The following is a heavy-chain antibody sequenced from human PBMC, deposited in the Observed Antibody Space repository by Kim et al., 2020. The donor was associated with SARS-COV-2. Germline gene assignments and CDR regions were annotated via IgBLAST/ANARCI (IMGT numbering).Heavy chain of an antibody. D-gene: IGHD5-18*01. V-gene: IGHV1-2*04. CDR2: INPNSGGT. CDR1: GYTFTGYY. Sequence: ASVKVSCKASGYTFTGYYMHWVRQAAGQGLEWMGWINPNSGGTNYAQKFQGWVTMTRDTSISTAYMELSRLRSDDTAVYYCAREGYSYGYFFDYWGQGTLVTVSS. J-gene: IGHJ4*02. CDR3: AREGYSYGYFFDY.